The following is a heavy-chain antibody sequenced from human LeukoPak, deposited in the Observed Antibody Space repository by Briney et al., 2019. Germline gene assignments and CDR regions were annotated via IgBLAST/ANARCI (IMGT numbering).Heavy chain of an antibody. CDR3: ARVRDYGGIGEDY. D-gene: IGHD3-16*01. Sequence: ASVKVSCKASGYTFTNYGISWVRQAPGQGLECMGWISAYNGNTNYAQRFQGRVTMTTDTSTSTAYMELRSLRSDDTAVYYCARVRDYGGIGEDYWGQGTLVTVPS. J-gene: IGHJ4*02. V-gene: IGHV1-18*01. CDR1: GYTFTNYG. CDR2: ISAYNGNT.